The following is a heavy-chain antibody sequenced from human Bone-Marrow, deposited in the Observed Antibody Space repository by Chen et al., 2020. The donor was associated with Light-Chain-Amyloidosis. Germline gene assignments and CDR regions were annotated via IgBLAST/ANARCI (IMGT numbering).Heavy chain of an antibody. CDR2: IWFDGSNK. J-gene: IGHJ4*02. CDR3: VRDRTGGLDAFDY. V-gene: IGHV3-33*01. CDR1: GFIFKDYG. Sequence: QVQLVESGGGVVQPGRSLRLSCAVSGFIFKDYGMHWVRQAPGKGLEWVAVIWFDGSNKYYADSVKGRFTISIDNSKNTLDLEMNSLRAEDTAVYFCVRDRTGGLDAFDYWGQGTLVTVSS. D-gene: IGHD7-27*01.